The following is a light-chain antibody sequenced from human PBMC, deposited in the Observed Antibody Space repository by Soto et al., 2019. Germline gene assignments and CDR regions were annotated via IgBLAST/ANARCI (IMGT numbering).Light chain of an antibody. V-gene: IGLV1-36*01. CDR1: SSNIGQNA. Sequence: QSVLTQPPSMSEAPRQRVTISCSGSSSNIGQNAVNWYQQLPGKAPKLLIYYDDLLPSGVSDRFSGSKSGTSASLAISGLQSDDEADYYCASWDDSLKGPVFGGGTKLTVL. CDR2: YDD. CDR3: ASWDDSLKGPV. J-gene: IGLJ2*01.